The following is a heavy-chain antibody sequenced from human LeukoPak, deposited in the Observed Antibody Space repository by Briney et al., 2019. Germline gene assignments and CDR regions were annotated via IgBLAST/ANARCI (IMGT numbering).Heavy chain of an antibody. J-gene: IGHJ3*02. Sequence: VASVKVSCKASGYTFTSYAISWVRQAPGQGLEWMGWISAYNGNTNYAQKLQGRVTMTTDTSTSTAYMELRSLRSDDTAVYYCAREAYYYDSSGYLGHDAFDIWGQGTMVTVSS. CDR3: AREAYYYDSSGYLGHDAFDI. CDR1: GYTFTSYA. V-gene: IGHV1-18*01. CDR2: ISAYNGNT. D-gene: IGHD3-22*01.